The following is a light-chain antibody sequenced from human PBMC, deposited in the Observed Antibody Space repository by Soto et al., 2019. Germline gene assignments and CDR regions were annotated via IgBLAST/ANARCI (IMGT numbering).Light chain of an antibody. CDR2: GAS. Sequence: EIVMTQSPATLSVSPGERATLSCRASQRLVGNLAWFQQKPGQAPRLLIYGASNRATGIPDRFSGSGSGTDFTLTISRLEPEDFAVYYCQQYGSSGTFGQGTKVDIK. CDR3: QQYGSSGT. CDR1: QRLVGN. J-gene: IGKJ1*01. V-gene: IGKV3-20*01.